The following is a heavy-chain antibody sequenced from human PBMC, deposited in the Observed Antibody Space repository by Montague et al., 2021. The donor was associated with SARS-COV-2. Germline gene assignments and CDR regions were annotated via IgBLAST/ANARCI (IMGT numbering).Heavy chain of an antibody. CDR2: IYTSGST. D-gene: IGHD6-25*01. Sequence: TLSLTCTVSIGSISSGSYYWSWIRQPAGKGLEWIGRIYTSGSTNYNPSLKSRVTISVDTSKNQFSLKLSSVTAADTVVYYCARDGYSSGWNGLHWFDPWGQGTLVTVSS. CDR3: ARDGYSSGWNGLHWFDP. CDR1: IGSISSGSYY. J-gene: IGHJ5*02. V-gene: IGHV4-61*02.